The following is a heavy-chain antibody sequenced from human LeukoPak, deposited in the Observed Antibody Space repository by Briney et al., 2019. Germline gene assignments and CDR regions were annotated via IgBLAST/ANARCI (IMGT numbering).Heavy chain of an antibody. CDR1: GFTFSNYG. CDR2: IRYDGSNK. V-gene: IGHV3-30*02. J-gene: IGHJ4*02. D-gene: IGHD3-9*01. Sequence: GGSLRLSCAASGFTFSNYGMHWVRQAPGKGLEWVAFIRYDGSNKYYADSVKGRFTISRDNSKNTLYLQMNSLRAEDTAVYYCAKYGDILTGYPYYFDYWGQGTLVTVSS. CDR3: AKYGDILTGYPYYFDY.